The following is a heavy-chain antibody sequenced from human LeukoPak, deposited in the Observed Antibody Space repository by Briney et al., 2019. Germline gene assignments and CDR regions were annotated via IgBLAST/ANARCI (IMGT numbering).Heavy chain of an antibody. D-gene: IGHD3-10*01. Sequence: GGSLILSCATSGFTFSNAWMNWVRQGPGKGLEWVGRIKSRTSGGTTDYAAPVKGRFTISRDDSKNMVYLQMDSLKTEDTAVYYCTIWFGEPPYAFDIWGQGTVVTVSS. J-gene: IGHJ3*02. V-gene: IGHV3-15*01. CDR1: GFTFSNAW. CDR3: TIWFGEPPYAFDI. CDR2: IKSRTSGGTT.